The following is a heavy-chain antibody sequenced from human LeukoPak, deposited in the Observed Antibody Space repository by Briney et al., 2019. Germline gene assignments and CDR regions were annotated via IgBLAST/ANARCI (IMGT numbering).Heavy chain of an antibody. CDR2: TRFDGSIK. D-gene: IGHD1-1*01. V-gene: IGHV3-33*01. CDR3: ARWGGTRQYYFDY. Sequence: ARTLRFSGAGSGFMCRDYGFHRLRQAPGKELEWVAVTRFDGSIKQYADSVKGRFTISRDDSKNTLYLQMNFLKSEDTAVYYCARWGGTRQYYFDYWGQGTLVTVSS. CDR1: GFMCRDYG. J-gene: IGHJ4*02.